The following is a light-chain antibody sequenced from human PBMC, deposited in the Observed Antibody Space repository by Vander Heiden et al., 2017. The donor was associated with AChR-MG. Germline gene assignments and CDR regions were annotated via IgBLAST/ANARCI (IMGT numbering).Light chain of an antibody. CDR3: QQSDSTPTT. J-gene: IGKJ1*01. CDR2: AAS. Sequence: DIQMTQSQSSLSASVGDRVTITCRASQSISSYLNWFQQKPGKAPKLLIFAASSLQSGVPSRFSGSGSGTDFTLTISSLQPEDFATYYCQQSDSTPTTFGQGTKVEIK. CDR1: QSISSY. V-gene: IGKV1-39*01.